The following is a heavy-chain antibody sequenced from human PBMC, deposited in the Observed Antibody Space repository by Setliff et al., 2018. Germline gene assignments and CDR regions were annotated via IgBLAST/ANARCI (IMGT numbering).Heavy chain of an antibody. D-gene: IGHD3-22*01. J-gene: IGHJ4*03. Sequence: PGGSLRLSCEASGFTFSRYSMNWVRQAPGKGLEWVSSISSGSTYKNYADSVKGRFTISRDNAKNSLYLQMNSLRAEDTAVYYCARDNNYYDRSGYYSGHDVWGQGILVTVSS. CDR2: ISSGSTYK. V-gene: IGHV3-21*04. CDR1: GFTFSRYS. CDR3: ARDNNYYDRSGYYSGHDV.